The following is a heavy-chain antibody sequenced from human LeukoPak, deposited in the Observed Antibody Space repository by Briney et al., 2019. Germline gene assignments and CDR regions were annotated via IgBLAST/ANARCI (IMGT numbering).Heavy chain of an antibody. Sequence: ASVKVSCKASGYTFTGYYMHWVRQAPGQGLEWMGWINPNSGNTGYAQKFQGRVTITRNTSISTVYMELSSLRSEDTAVYYCARGGSSWKKNNNWLDPWGQGTLVTVSS. V-gene: IGHV1-8*03. CDR1: GYTFTGYY. CDR3: ARGGSSWKKNNNWLDP. CDR2: INPNSGNT. D-gene: IGHD6-13*01. J-gene: IGHJ5*02.